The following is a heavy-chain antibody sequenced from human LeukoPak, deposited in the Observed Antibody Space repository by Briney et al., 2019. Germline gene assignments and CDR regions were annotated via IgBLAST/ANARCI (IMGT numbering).Heavy chain of an antibody. CDR3: AKSWDYDGPVDY. Sequence: GGSLRLSCAASGFIFSSYGMHWVRQAPGKGLEWVTFIRYDGSNKYYADSVKGRFTISRDNSKNTLYLQMNSLRAEDTAVYSCAKSWDYDGPVDYWGQGSLVIVSS. V-gene: IGHV3-30*02. D-gene: IGHD3-22*01. J-gene: IGHJ4*02. CDR2: IRYDGSNK. CDR1: GFIFSSYG.